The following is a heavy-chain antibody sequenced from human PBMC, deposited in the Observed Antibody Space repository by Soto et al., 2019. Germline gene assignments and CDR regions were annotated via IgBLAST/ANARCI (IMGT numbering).Heavy chain of an antibody. Sequence: ASVKVSCKASGYTFTSYYMHWVRQAPGQGLEWMGIINPSGGSTSYTQKFQDRVTMTRDTSTSTVYMELSSLRSEDTAVYYCAREPPEPGMATTLFDYWGQGTLVTVSS. J-gene: IGHJ4*02. CDR2: INPSGGST. D-gene: IGHD5-12*01. CDR3: AREPPEPGMATTLFDY. CDR1: GYTFTSYY. V-gene: IGHV1-46*01.